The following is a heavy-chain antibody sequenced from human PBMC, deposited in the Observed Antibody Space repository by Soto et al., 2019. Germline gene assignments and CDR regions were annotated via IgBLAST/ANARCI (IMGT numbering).Heavy chain of an antibody. CDR2: ISHSGST. J-gene: IGHJ4*02. CDR3: AREYTYGSNFFDC. Sequence: QVQLQESGPGLVKPSQTLSLTCTVSGGSISSAAYYRSWIRQHPGKGLEWIGYISHSGSTYYTPSLKSRVIISADTSKNQFSVNLTSVTAADTAVYYCAREYTYGSNFFDCWGQGALVTVSS. V-gene: IGHV4-31*03. D-gene: IGHD5-18*01. CDR1: GGSISSAAYY.